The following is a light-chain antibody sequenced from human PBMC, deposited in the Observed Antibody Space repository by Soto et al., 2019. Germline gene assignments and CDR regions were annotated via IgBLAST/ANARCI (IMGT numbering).Light chain of an antibody. J-gene: IGKJ4*01. Sequence: EIVLTQSPATLSLSAGERATLSCRASQSISTYLAWYQQRPGQAPRLLIYDASNRATGIPARFSGSGSGTDFTLSISSLEPEDFAVYYCQQGHTLPLTFGGGTKVEIK. CDR3: QQGHTLPLT. CDR1: QSISTY. CDR2: DAS. V-gene: IGKV3-11*01.